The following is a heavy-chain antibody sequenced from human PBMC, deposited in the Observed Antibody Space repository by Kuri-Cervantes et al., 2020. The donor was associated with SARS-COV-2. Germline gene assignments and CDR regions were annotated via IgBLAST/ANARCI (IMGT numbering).Heavy chain of an antibody. CDR2: ISSSGSTI. CDR3: ARDSITMVQGVTSDAFDI. CDR1: GFTFSDYY. J-gene: IGHJ3*02. Sequence: GVSLRLSCAASGFTFSDYYMSWIRQAPGKGLEWASYISSSGSTIYYADSVKGRFTISRDNAKNSLYLQMNSLRAEDTAVYYCARDSITMVQGVTSDAFDIWGQGTMVTVSS. D-gene: IGHD3-10*01. V-gene: IGHV3-11*01.